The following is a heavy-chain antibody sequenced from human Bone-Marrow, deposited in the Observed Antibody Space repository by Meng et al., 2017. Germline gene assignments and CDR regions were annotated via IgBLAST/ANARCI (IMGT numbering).Heavy chain of an antibody. CDR2: IIPIFGTA. J-gene: IGHJ4*02. Sequence: QGQVVQSGAEVKKPGSSVKVSCKASGGTCSSYAISWARQAPGQGLEWMGGIIPIFGTANYAQKFQGRVTITADKSTSTAYMELSSLRSEDTAVYYCARDTGKVGVMGDYWGQGTLVTASS. D-gene: IGHD1-26*01. CDR3: ARDTGKVGVMGDY. V-gene: IGHV1-69*06. CDR1: GGTCSSYA.